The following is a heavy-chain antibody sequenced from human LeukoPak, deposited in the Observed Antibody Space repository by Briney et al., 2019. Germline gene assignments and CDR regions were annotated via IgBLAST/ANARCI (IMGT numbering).Heavy chain of an antibody. CDR2: IWYDGSDR. J-gene: IGHJ2*01. D-gene: IGHD1-26*01. CDR3: AKCAGATHWYFDL. V-gene: IGHV3-33*06. Sequence: GGSLRLSCAASGFTFRTYGMCWVRQAPGKGLQWVASIWYDGSDRLYTDSVKGRFTISRDNPNNTVFLQMNSLRGDATAVYYCAKCAGATHWYFDLWGGSTLVSVSP. CDR1: GFTFRTYG.